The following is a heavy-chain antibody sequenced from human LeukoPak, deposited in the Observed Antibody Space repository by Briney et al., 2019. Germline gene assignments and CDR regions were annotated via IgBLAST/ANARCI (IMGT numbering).Heavy chain of an antibody. D-gene: IGHD6-19*01. V-gene: IGHV1-18*01. CDR2: ISAYNGNT. CDR1: GYTFTSYG. J-gene: IGHJ4*02. CDR3: AREASGGYSSGWYSEPFDY. Sequence: ASVKVSCKASGYTFTSYGISWVRQAPGQGLEWMGWISAYNGNTNYAQKLQGRVTMTTDTSTSTAYMELRSLRSDDTAVYYCAREASGGYSSGWYSEPFDYWGQGTLVTVSS.